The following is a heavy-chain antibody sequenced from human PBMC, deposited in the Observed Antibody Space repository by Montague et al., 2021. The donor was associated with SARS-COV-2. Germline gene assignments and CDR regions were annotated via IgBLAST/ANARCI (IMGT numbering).Heavy chain of an antibody. CDR1: GDSISSGDYC. J-gene: IGHJ3*01. Sequence: TLSLTCTVSGDSISSGDYCWSGIRQSPGKVLEWIGFIYERGSTFYNPSQKSRINTSVDRSKNQFSMLVNSAAAADTVVYYCSKKRRANDLDVWGHGTTVTVSS. CDR2: IYERGST. V-gene: IGHV4-30-2*06. CDR3: SKKRRANDLDV. D-gene: IGHD5-24*01.